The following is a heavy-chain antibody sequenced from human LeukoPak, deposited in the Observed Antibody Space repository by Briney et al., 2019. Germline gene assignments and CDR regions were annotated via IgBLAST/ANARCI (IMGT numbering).Heavy chain of an antibody. V-gene: IGHV4-59*01. D-gene: IGHD6-13*01. J-gene: IGHJ5*02. CDR2: VYYSGST. CDR3: ARATGSSSWAT. CDR1: GGSISTYY. Sequence: SETLSLTCTVSGGSISTYYWSWIRQPPGKGLEWIGYVYYSGSTNYNPSLKSRVTISVDTSKNQFSLKLRSVTAADTAVYYCARATGSSSWATWGQGTPVTLSS.